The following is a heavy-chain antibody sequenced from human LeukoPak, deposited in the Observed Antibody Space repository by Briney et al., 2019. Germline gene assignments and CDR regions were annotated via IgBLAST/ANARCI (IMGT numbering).Heavy chain of an antibody. CDR1: GYTFTSYG. Sequence: ASVEVSCKASGYTFTSYGISWVRQAPGQGLEWMGWISAYNGNTNYAQNLQGRVTMTTDTSTSTAYMELRSLRSDDTAVYYCARDPRDYYGSGSYDFDYWGQGTLVTVSS. V-gene: IGHV1-18*01. CDR2: ISAYNGNT. J-gene: IGHJ4*02. CDR3: ARDPRDYYGSGSYDFDY. D-gene: IGHD3-10*01.